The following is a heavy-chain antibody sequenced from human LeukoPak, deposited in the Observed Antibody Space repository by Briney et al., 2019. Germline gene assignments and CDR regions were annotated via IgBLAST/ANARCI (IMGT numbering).Heavy chain of an antibody. CDR1: GFTVSSND. CDR3: AREALTGHHYFDY. CDR2: IYSGGST. Sequence: GGSLRLSCAASGFTVSSNDMSWVRQAPGKGLEWVSVIYSGGSTYYADSVKGRFTISRDNSKNTLSLQMNSLRAEDTAMYYCAREALTGHHYFDYWGQGTLVTVSS. V-gene: IGHV3-53*01. D-gene: IGHD7-27*01. J-gene: IGHJ4*02.